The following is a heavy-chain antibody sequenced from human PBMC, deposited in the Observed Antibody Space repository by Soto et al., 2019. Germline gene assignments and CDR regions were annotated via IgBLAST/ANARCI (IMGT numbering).Heavy chain of an antibody. CDR2: IYYSGST. CDR3: AASYYDFWSGSRAANWFDP. CDR1: GGSISSYY. D-gene: IGHD3-3*01. V-gene: IGHV4-59*01. Sequence: SETLSLTCTVSGGSISSYYWSWIRQPPGKGLEWIGYIYYSGSTNYNPSLKSRVTISVDTSKNQFSLKLSSVTAADTAVYYCAASYYDFWSGSRAANWFDPWGQGTLVTVS. J-gene: IGHJ5*02.